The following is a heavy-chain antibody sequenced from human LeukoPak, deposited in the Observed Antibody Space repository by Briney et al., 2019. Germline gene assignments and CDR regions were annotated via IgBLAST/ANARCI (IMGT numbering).Heavy chain of an antibody. CDR2: IKQDGSEK. V-gene: IGHV3-7*03. Sequence: GGSLRLSCAASGFTFSSYWMSWVRQAPGKGLEWVANIKQDGSEKYYVDSVKGRFTISRDNSKNTLYLQMNSLRAEDTAVYYCAKAWQWLPGNDFDYWGQGTLVTVSS. J-gene: IGHJ4*02. D-gene: IGHD6-19*01. CDR1: GFTFSSYW. CDR3: AKAWQWLPGNDFDY.